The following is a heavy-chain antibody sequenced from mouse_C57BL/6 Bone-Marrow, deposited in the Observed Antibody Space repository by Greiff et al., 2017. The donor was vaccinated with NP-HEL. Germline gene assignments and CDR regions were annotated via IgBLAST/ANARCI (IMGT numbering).Heavy chain of an antibody. J-gene: IGHJ2*01. CDR1: GYTFTNYW. Sequence: QVQLQQPGAELVKPGASVKRSCKASGYTFTNYWMHWVKQRPGRGLALILIIDPNIFCTNYNEKFKSKATLTVDKPSSTAYMQLSSLTSEDSAVYYCARYYYGSGYFDYWGQGTTLTVSS. V-gene: IGHV1-72*01. D-gene: IGHD1-1*01. CDR2: IDPNIFCT. CDR3: ARYYYGSGYFDY.